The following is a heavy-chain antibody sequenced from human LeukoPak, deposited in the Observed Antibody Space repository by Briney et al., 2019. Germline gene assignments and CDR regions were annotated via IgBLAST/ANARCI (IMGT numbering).Heavy chain of an antibody. CDR1: GGSFSGYY. V-gene: IGHV4-34*01. CDR3: ARRKGRYFDWLPFDY. D-gene: IGHD3-9*01. Sequence: SETLSLTCAVYGGSFSGYYWSWIRQPPGKGLEWIGEINHSGSTNYNPSLKSRVTISVDTSKNQFSLKLSSVTAADTAVYYCARRKGRYFDWLPFDYWGQGTLVTVSS. CDR2: INHSGST. J-gene: IGHJ4*02.